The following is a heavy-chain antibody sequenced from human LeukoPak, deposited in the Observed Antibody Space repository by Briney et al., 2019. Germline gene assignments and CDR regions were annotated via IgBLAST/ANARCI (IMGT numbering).Heavy chain of an antibody. J-gene: IGHJ6*03. CDR1: GYTFTSYD. Sequence: ASVKVSCKASGYTFTSYDINWVRQATGQGLEWMGWMNPNSGNTGYAQKFQDRVTMTRNTSISTAYMELSSLRSEDTAVYYCARVVVVPAAMGYYYYYMDVWGKGTTVTVSS. CDR3: ARVVVVPAAMGYYYYYMDV. V-gene: IGHV1-8*01. CDR2: MNPNSGNT. D-gene: IGHD2-2*01.